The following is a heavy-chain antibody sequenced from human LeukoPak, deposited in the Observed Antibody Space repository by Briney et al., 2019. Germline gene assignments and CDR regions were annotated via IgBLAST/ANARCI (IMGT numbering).Heavy chain of an antibody. CDR1: GFTFSSYW. CDR3: AREGPGGWHYFDY. D-gene: IGHD6-19*01. J-gene: IGHJ4*02. Sequence: PGGSLRLSCAASGFTFSSYWMSWVRQAPGKGLEWVANIKQDGSEKYYVDSVKGRFTISRDNAKNSLYLQMNSLRAEDTAVYYCAREGPGGWHYFDYWGQGTLVTVSS. V-gene: IGHV3-7*01. CDR2: IKQDGSEK.